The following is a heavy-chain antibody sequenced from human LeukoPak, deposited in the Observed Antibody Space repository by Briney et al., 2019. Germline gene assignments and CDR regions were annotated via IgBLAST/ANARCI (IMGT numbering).Heavy chain of an antibody. Sequence: GGSLRLSCAASGFTLSSYAMSWVRQAPGKGLEWVSAISGSGGSTYYADSVKGRFTISRDNSKNTLYLQMNSLRAEDTAVYYCATHLKYYDSSGYYWENFDYWGQGTLVTVSS. V-gene: IGHV3-23*01. D-gene: IGHD3-22*01. CDR1: GFTLSSYA. CDR3: ATHLKYYDSSGYYWENFDY. J-gene: IGHJ4*02. CDR2: ISGSGGST.